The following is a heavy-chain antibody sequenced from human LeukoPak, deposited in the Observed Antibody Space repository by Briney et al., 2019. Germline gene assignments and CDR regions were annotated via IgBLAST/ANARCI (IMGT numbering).Heavy chain of an antibody. J-gene: IGHJ4*02. CDR1: GFTFSTYN. D-gene: IGHD3-22*01. CDR2: ISSSGSTI. Sequence: GGSLRLSCAASGFTFSTYNMNWVRQAPGKGLEWISYISSSGSTIYYADSVKGRFTISRDNAKNSLFLQMNSLRAEDTAVYYCARERFGYYGSSDYYYFDSWGQGTLVTVSS. CDR3: ARERFGYYGSSDYYYFDS. V-gene: IGHV3-48*04.